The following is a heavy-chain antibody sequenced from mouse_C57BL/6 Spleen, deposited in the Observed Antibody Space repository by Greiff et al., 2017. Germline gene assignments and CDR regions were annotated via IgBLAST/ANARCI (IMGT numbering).Heavy chain of an antibody. V-gene: IGHV1-62-2*01. Sequence: QVQLQQSGAELVKPGASVKISCKASGYAFSSYWMHWVKQRSGQGLEWIGWFYPGGGSIKYNEKFKDKATLTADKSSSTAYMELSRLTSEDSAVYFCAGHAEDYGSRRLGYDCAMDYWGQGTSVTVSS. D-gene: IGHD1-1*01. CDR2: FYPGGGSI. J-gene: IGHJ4*01. CDR3: AGHAEDYGSRRLGYDCAMDY. CDR1: GYAFSSYW.